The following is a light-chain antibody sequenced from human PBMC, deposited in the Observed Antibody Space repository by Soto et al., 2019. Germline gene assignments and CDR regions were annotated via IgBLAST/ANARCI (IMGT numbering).Light chain of an antibody. J-gene: IGKJ1*01. CDR1: QSVGSN. CDR2: HAS. Sequence: EIVMTQSPATLSVSPGERATLSCRASQSVGSNFAWYQQKPGQAPRLLIYHASTRAAGGPARFSGSGSGTEFTLTISSLQSEDFAVYYCHQYNNWPPGTFGQGTKVEIK. V-gene: IGKV3-15*01. CDR3: HQYNNWPPGT.